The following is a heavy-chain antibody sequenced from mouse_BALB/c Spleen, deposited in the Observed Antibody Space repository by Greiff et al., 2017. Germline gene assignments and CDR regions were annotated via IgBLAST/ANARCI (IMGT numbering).Heavy chain of an antibody. J-gene: IGHJ3*01. Sequence: EVHLVESGGGLVKPGGSLKLSCAASGFTFSSYAMSWVRQTPEKRLEWVASISSGGSTYYPDSVKGRFTISRDNARNILYLQMSSLRSEDTAMYYCARGNYGSTWFAYWGQGTLVTVSA. CDR3: ARGNYGSTWFAY. D-gene: IGHD1-1*01. CDR2: ISSGGST. CDR1: GFTFSSYA. V-gene: IGHV5-6-5*01.